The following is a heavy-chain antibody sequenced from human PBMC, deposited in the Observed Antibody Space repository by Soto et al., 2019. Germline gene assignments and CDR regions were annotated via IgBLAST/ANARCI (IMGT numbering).Heavy chain of an antibody. CDR2: ISYDGSNK. J-gene: IGHJ4*02. D-gene: IGHD4-17*01. CDR3: AKDLSNGDYYFDY. CDR1: GFTFSSYG. Sequence: GGSLRLSCAASGFTFSSYGMHWVRQAPGKGLEWVAVISYDGSNKYYADSVKGRFTISRDNSKNTLYLQMNSLRAEDTAVYYCAKDLSNGDYYFDYWGQGTLVTVSS. V-gene: IGHV3-30*18.